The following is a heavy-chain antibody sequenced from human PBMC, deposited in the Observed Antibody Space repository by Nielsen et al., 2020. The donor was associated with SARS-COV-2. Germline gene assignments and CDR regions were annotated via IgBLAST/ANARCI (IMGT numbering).Heavy chain of an antibody. Sequence: ASVKVSCKASGYTFTGYYMHWVRQAPGQGLEWMGWINPNSGGTNYAQKFQGWVTMTRGTSISTAYMELSRLRSDDTAVYYCARGVASAGSSEYYYYYYMDVWGKGTTVTVSS. D-gene: IGHD6-6*01. V-gene: IGHV1-2*04. J-gene: IGHJ6*03. CDR2: INPNSGGT. CDR1: GYTFTGYY. CDR3: ARGVASAGSSEYYYYYYMDV.